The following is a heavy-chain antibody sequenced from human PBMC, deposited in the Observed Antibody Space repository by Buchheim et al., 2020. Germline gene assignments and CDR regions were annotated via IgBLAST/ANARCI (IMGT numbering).Heavy chain of an antibody. J-gene: IGHJ4*02. CDR1: GFTFNTYW. D-gene: IGHD3-22*01. Sequence: EVQLVESGGGLVHPGGSLRLSCGASGFTFNTYWMTWVRQAPGKGLEWVANIKQDGSEKYYVDSVKGRFTISRDNAKNSLFLQMNGLRAEDTAVYYCARWGRWVSHYYDSSGYYRTRYFDYWGPGTL. CDR3: ARWGRWVSHYYDSSGYYRTRYFDY. CDR2: IKQDGSEK. V-gene: IGHV3-7*04.